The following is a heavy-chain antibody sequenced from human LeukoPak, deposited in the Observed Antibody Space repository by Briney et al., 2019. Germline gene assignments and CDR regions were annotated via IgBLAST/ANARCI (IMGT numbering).Heavy chain of an antibody. V-gene: IGHV3-23*01. CDR3: AKDFRIGYSAHFDY. CDR2: IYENGGTT. D-gene: IGHD2-21*01. Sequence: GGPLRLSCVGSGFTFRSHAMSWVRQAPEKGLEFVSGIYENGGTTYYADSVKGRFSISRDNSKNTLYLQMDSLRGEDTAVYYCAKDFRIGYSAHFDYWGQGALVTVSS. CDR1: GFTFRSHA. J-gene: IGHJ4*02.